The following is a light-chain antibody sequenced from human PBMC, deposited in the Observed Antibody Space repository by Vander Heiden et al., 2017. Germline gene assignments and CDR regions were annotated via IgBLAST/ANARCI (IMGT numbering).Light chain of an antibody. J-gene: IGKJ4*01. V-gene: IGKV2-30*01. CDR2: RVS. CDR3: MQGTYWPLT. CDR1: QSLVYSEGKTF. Sequence: DVVMTQSPLSLPVTLGQPASISCRCSQSLVYSEGKTFLNWFQQRPGQSPRRRIYRVSNRDSGVPDRFSGSGSGTDFTLKISRVEAEDVAIYYCMQGTYWPLTFGGGTKVEIK.